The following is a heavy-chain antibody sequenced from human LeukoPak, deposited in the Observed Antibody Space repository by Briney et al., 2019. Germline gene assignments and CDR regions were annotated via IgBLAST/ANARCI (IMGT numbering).Heavy chain of an antibody. J-gene: IGHJ4*02. V-gene: IGHV4-30-4*01. D-gene: IGHD3-22*01. CDR3: ARDRRHYDSSGYYGWVDY. CDR1: GGSISSGDYY. Sequence: SETLSLTCTVSGGSISSGDYYWSWILQPPGKGLEWIGYIYYSGSNYYNPSLKSRVTTSVDTSKNQFSLKLSSVTAADTAVYYCARDRRHYDSSGYYGWVDYWGQGTLVTVSS. CDR2: IYYSGSN.